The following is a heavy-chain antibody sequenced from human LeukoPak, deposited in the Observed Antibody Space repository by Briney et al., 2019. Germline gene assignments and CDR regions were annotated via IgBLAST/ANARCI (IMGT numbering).Heavy chain of an antibody. D-gene: IGHD5-24*01. CDR3: ARIRDGYNDAYDI. J-gene: IGHJ3*02. CDR2: IKPSGDNT. Sequence: ASVKVSCKASGYSFTSYNLHWVRQAPGQRLEWMGIIKPSGDNTNNAQKFKGRVTMTSDKSTSTVYMELSSLKSEDTAVYYCARIRDGYNDAYDIWGHGTMVTVTS. V-gene: IGHV1-46*01. CDR1: GYSFTSYN.